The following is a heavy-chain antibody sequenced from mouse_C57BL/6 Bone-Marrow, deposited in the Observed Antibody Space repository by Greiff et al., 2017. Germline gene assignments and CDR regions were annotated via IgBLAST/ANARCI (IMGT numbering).Heavy chain of an antibody. Sequence: EVQLQQSGAELVRPGASVKLSCTASGFNIKDDYIHWVKQRPEQGLEWIGWIDPEFGDTEYASKFQGKATITSDTSSNTAYLQLSSLTSADTAVYYCSSFDGNYFDFWGQGTPLTVAS. D-gene: IGHD2-3*01. J-gene: IGHJ2*01. V-gene: IGHV14-4*01. CDR2: IDPEFGDT. CDR1: GFNIKDDY. CDR3: SSFDGNYFDF.